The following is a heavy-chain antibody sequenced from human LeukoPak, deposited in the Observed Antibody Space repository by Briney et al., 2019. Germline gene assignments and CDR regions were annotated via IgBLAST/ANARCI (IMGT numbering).Heavy chain of an antibody. CDR2: INHSGST. V-gene: IGHV4-34*01. CDR1: GGSFSGYY. D-gene: IGHD2-15*01. Sequence: SETLSLTCAVYGGSFSGYYWSWIRQPPGKGLEWIGEINHSGSTNYNPSLKSRVTISVDTSKNQFSLKLSSVTAADTAVYYCARSGCSDGSCYLNWFDPWGQGTLVTVSS. CDR3: ARSGCSDGSCYLNWFDP. J-gene: IGHJ5*02.